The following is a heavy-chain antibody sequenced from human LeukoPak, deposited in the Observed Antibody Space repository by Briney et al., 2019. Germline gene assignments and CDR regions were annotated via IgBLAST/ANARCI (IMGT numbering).Heavy chain of an antibody. CDR2: IYTSGST. CDR1: GGSISSDSYY. Sequence: SETLSLTCAVSGGSISSDSYYWSWIRQPAGKGLEWIGRIYTSGSTDYNLSLKSRVTISLDASKNQFSLKLSSVTAADTAVYYCAGGADPPAIQFFQHWGQGTLVTVSS. D-gene: IGHD2-2*02. J-gene: IGHJ1*01. V-gene: IGHV4-61*02. CDR3: AGGADPPAIQFFQH.